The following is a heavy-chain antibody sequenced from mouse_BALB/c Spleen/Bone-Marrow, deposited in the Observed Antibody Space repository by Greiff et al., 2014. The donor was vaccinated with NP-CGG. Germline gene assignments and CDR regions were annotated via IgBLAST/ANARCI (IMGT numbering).Heavy chain of an antibody. J-gene: IGHJ4*01. Sequence: QVQLQQSGPELVRPGVSVKISCKGSGYTFTDYAMHWVKQSHAKSLEWIGVISTYSGNTNYNQKFKGKATMTVDKSSSTAYMELARLTSEDSAIYYCARYAYGSSYYAMDYWGQGTSVTVSS. V-gene: IGHV1-67*01. CDR2: ISTYSGNT. CDR3: ARYAYGSSYYAMDY. CDR1: GYTFTDYA. D-gene: IGHD1-1*01.